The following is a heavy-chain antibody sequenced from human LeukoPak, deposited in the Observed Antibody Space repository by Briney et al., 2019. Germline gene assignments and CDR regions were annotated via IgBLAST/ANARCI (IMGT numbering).Heavy chain of an antibody. D-gene: IGHD2-15*01. CDR3: ARTPFIGYCSGGSCFSWFDP. CDR1: GGSISSYC. Sequence: SETLSLTCTVSGGSISSYCWSWIRQPAGKGLEWIGRIYTSGSTNYNPSLKSRVTMSVDTSKNQFSLKLSSVTAADTAVYYCARTPFIGYCSGGSCFSWFDPWGQGALVTVSS. V-gene: IGHV4-4*07. CDR2: IYTSGST. J-gene: IGHJ5*02.